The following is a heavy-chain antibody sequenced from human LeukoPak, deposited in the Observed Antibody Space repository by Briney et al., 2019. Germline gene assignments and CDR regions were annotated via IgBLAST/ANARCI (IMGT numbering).Heavy chain of an antibody. CDR3: AKDRTPRVDFWSVADY. Sequence: GGSLRLSCAASGFTVSSNYMSWIRQAPGKGLEWVSYISSSGSTIYYADSVKGRFTISRDNAKNSLYLQMNSLRAEDTAVYYCAKDRTPRVDFWSVADYWGQGTLVTVSS. J-gene: IGHJ4*02. CDR1: GFTVSSNY. V-gene: IGHV3-11*04. D-gene: IGHD3-3*01. CDR2: ISSSGSTI.